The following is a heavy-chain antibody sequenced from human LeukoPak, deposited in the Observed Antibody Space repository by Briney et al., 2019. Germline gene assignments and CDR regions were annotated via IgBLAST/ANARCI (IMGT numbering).Heavy chain of an antibody. CDR1: GGSLSSSSYY. Sequence: SETLSLTCTVSGGSLSSSSYYWGWIRQPPGTGLEWIGSICYSGSTYDYPSLKSRVTISVDTSKNQCSLKLSSVTAADTAVYYCAGNRYYDDSSGYYYEFDYWGQGTRVTVSS. D-gene: IGHD3-22*01. V-gene: IGHV4-39*01. CDR3: AGNRYYDDSSGYYYEFDY. J-gene: IGHJ4*02. CDR2: ICYSGST.